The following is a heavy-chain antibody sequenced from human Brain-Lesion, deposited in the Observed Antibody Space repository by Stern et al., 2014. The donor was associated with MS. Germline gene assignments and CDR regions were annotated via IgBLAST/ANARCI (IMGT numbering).Heavy chain of an antibody. Sequence: VQLVESGPGLVKPSQTLSLTCNVSGGSISSGSDYWSWLRQPVGKGLQWMGRIHPRGSAYYTPSLKSRVTISTDTSKNQFSLELTSATAADTAIYYCASGYRIFDYWGQGIVVTVSS. J-gene: IGHJ4*02. CDR1: GGSISSGSDY. CDR2: IHPRGSA. D-gene: IGHD5-18*01. V-gene: IGHV4-61*02. CDR3: ASGYRIFDY.